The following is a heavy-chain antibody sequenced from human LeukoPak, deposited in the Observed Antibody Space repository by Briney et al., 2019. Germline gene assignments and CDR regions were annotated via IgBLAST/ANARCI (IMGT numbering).Heavy chain of an antibody. Sequence: PGGSLRLSCLASGFTFSSYAMDWVRQAPGQGLQWVSAVGTSADTYYADSVKGRFTISRDNSKNTLYLQMNSLRAEDTAVYYCARVVVDYYYYMDVWGNGTTVTISS. CDR3: ARVVVDYYYYMDV. CDR1: GFTFSSYA. V-gene: IGHV3-23*01. CDR2: VGTSADT. D-gene: IGHD2-15*01. J-gene: IGHJ6*03.